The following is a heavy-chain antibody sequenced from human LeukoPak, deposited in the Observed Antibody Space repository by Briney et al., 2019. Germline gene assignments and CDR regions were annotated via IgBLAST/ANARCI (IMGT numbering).Heavy chain of an antibody. Sequence: NPSETLSLTCAVYGGSFSGYYWSWIRQPPGKGLEWIGEINHSGSTNYNPSLKSRVTISVDTSKNQFSLKLSSVTAADTAVYYCARGGLFDYWGQGTLVTVSS. V-gene: IGHV4-34*01. J-gene: IGHJ4*02. CDR2: INHSGST. CDR3: ARGGLFDY. D-gene: IGHD3/OR15-3a*01. CDR1: GGSFSGYY.